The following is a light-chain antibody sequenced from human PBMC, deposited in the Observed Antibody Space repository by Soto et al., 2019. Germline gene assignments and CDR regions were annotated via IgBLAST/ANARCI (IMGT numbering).Light chain of an antibody. V-gene: IGLV2-8*01. CDR3: TSYAGGNNV. J-gene: IGLJ1*01. Sequence: QSVLTQPPSASGSTGQSVTISCTGTSSDVGGYNYVSWYQQYPGKVPKLMVYEVNKRPSGVPDRFSGSKSGNTASLTVSGLQAEDEADYYCTSYAGGNNVFGTGTKLTVL. CDR2: EVN. CDR1: SSDVGGYNY.